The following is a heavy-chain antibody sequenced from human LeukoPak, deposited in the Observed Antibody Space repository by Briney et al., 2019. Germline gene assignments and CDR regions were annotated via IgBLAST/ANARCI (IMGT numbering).Heavy chain of an antibody. D-gene: IGHD1-26*01. J-gene: IGHJ5*02. CDR1: GGSISSGSYY. CDR2: IYYNGNT. Sequence: PSQTLSLTCTVSGGSISSGSYYWSWIRQPPGKGLEWIGSIYYNGNTYYNPSLKSRVTISVDTSKNQFSLKLTSATAADTAVYYCARGGDSGSFAATSRCWFDPWGRGTLVTVSS. V-gene: IGHV4-39*07. CDR3: ARGGDSGSFAATSRCWFDP.